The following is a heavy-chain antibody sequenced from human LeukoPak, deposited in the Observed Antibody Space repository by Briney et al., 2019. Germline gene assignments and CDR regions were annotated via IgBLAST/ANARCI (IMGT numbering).Heavy chain of an antibody. CDR2: ISGGGGST. CDR3: AKSRRYYYDTGGFYSD. J-gene: IGHJ4*02. Sequence: GGSLRLSCAASRFTFSTYAMSWVRQAPGEGLEWVSAISGGGGSTYYANSVKGRFTISRDNSKNTLYLQMNSLRSEDTAVYYCAKSRRYYYDTGGFYSDWGKGTLVAVSS. CDR1: RFTFSTYA. V-gene: IGHV3-23*01. D-gene: IGHD3-22*01.